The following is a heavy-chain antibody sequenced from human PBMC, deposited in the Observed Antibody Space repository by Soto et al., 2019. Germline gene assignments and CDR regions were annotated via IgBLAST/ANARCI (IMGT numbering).Heavy chain of an antibody. Sequence: QVQLVQSGAEVREPGSSVKVSCKPSGGTFTNYSISWVRQAPGQGLEWMGRIIPIPGRANYAQRFKGRVSITADKFTSTVYVEVYILGSDDTAVYYCATDGGFCTGGSCNWGQGTLVTVSS. V-gene: IGHV1-69*08. J-gene: IGHJ4*02. CDR3: ATDGGFCTGGSCN. CDR2: IIPIPGRA. CDR1: GGTFTNYS. D-gene: IGHD2-15*01.